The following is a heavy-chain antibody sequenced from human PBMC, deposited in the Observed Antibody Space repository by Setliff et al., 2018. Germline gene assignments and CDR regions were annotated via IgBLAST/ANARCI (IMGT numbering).Heavy chain of an antibody. J-gene: IGHJ4*02. CDR1: GFTFSTYR. CDR2: IYNIGET. Sequence: GGSLRLSCAASGFTFSTYRMHWVRQAPGKGLEWVSVIYNIGETRYADSVKGRFTISRDNSKNTLYLQMNSLRPEDTAVYYCARTCSGSGCYAGLESWGQGTPVTVSS. D-gene: IGHD2-15*01. CDR3: ARTCSGSGCYAGLES. V-gene: IGHV3-NL1*01.